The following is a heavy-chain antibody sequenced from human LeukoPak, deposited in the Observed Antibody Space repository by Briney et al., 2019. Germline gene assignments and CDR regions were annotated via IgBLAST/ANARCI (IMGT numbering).Heavy chain of an antibody. V-gene: IGHV1-69*13. D-gene: IGHD3-22*01. CDR3: ANLRDSSGYYFDY. CDR1: GGTFSSYA. Sequence: ASVKVSCKASGGTFSSYAISWVRQAPGQGLEWMGGIIPIFGTANYAQKFQGRVTITADESTSTAYMELSSLRSEDTAVYYCANLRDSSGYYFDYWGQGTLVTVSS. J-gene: IGHJ4*02. CDR2: IIPIFGTA.